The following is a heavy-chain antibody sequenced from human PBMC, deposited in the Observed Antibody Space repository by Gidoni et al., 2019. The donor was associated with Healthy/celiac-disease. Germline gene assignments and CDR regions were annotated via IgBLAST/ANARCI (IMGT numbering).Heavy chain of an antibody. CDR3: TRPELVGAVDY. CDR2: IRSKAYGGTT. D-gene: IGHD2-15*01. V-gene: IGHV3-49*04. J-gene: IGHJ4*02. Sequence: EVQLVESGGGLVQPGRSLRLSCTASGFTFGDYAMSWVRQAPGKGLEWVGFIRSKAYGGTTEYAASVKGRFTISRDDSKSIAYLQMNSLKTEDTAVYYCTRPELVGAVDYWGQGTLVTVSS. CDR1: GFTFGDYA.